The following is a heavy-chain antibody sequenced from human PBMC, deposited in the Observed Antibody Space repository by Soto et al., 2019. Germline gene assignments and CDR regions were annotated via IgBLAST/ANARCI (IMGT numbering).Heavy chain of an antibody. V-gene: IGHV3-9*01. J-gene: IGHJ4*02. D-gene: IGHD5-18*01. CDR3: AKALSGYSYGPFDC. CDR2: ISWISGSI. CDR1: GFTFDDYA. Sequence: PVGSLRLSCAASGFTFDDYAMHWVRQAPGKGLEWVSGISWISGSIGYADSVRGRFAISRDNAKNSLYLQMSSLRAEDTALYYCAKALSGYSYGPFDCWGQGTLVTVSS.